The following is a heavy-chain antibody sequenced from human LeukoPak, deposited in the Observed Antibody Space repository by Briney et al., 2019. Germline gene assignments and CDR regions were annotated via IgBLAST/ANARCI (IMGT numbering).Heavy chain of an antibody. CDR3: ARDMRHDYGDYGWFDP. Sequence: GGSLRLSCVASGFTFTTYAMDWVRQAPGKGLEWVANIREDESERNYVDSVRGRFTISRDNAWNSLYLQMDSLRPEDTAVYYCARDMRHDYGDYGWFDPWGQGTLVTVSS. V-gene: IGHV3-7*01. J-gene: IGHJ5*02. CDR1: GFTFTTYA. CDR2: IREDESER. D-gene: IGHD4-17*01.